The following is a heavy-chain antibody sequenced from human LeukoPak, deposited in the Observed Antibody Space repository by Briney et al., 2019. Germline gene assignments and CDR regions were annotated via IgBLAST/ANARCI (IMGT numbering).Heavy chain of an antibody. Sequence: GGSLRLSCGASGFIFKSYWMTWVRQAPGTGLEWVANIKQDGSEKYYVDSVKGRFTISRDNAKNSLYLQMNSLRAEDTAVYYCARGGTRGYSPSDYWGQGTLVTVSS. CDR3: ARGGTRGYSPSDY. V-gene: IGHV3-7*01. CDR2: IKQDGSEK. D-gene: IGHD5-18*01. J-gene: IGHJ4*02. CDR1: GFIFKSYW.